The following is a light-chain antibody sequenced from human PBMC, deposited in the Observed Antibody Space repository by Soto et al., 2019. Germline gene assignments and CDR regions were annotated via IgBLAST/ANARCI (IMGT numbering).Light chain of an antibody. CDR3: QQYGISPWT. Sequence: EIVLTQSPGTLSLSPAERATLSWRASQSVSNNYLAWYHQKPGRAPRLVIYGASSRATGIPDRFSGSGSGADFTLTISRLEPEDFAVYYCQQYGISPWTFGQGTRVEIK. J-gene: IGKJ1*01. V-gene: IGKV3-20*01. CDR1: QSVSNNY. CDR2: GAS.